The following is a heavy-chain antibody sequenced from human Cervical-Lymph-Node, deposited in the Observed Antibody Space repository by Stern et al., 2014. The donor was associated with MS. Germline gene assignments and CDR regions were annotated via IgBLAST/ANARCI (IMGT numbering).Heavy chain of an antibody. D-gene: IGHD6-6*01. V-gene: IGHV4-4*02. CDR3: ARASRGMQVWHGAFDI. J-gene: IGHJ3*02. CDR2: VYQSESI. Sequence: QVQLQESGPGLVKPSGTLSLTCAVSGGSISSPNWWSWVRQPPGKGLEWIGEVYQSESINYNPSLKSRVTISVDKSKNQFSLRLRSVSAADTAVYYCARASRGMQVWHGAFDIWGPGTMVTVSS. CDR1: GGSISSPNW.